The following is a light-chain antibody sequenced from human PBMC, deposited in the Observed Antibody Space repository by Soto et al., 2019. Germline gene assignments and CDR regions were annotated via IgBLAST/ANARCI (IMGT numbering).Light chain of an antibody. CDR1: QSISGW. CDR2: DVS. J-gene: IGKJ1*01. CDR3: QQYNSYCWT. Sequence: VDRVTITCRASQSISGWLAWYQQKPGKAPKLLIYDVSSLESGVPSRFSGSGSGTEFTLTISSLQPDDFATYYCQQYNSYCWTFGQGTKVDIK. V-gene: IGKV1-5*01.